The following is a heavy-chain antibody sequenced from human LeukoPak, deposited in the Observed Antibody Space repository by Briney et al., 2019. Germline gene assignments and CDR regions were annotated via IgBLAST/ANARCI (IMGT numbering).Heavy chain of an antibody. CDR1: GGSISSYY. J-gene: IGHJ4*02. CDR3: ARQQQLVGIDY. D-gene: IGHD6-13*01. V-gene: IGHV4-59*01. Sequence: SETLSLTCTVAGGSISSYYWSWIRQPPEKGLEWSGYIYYSGSTNYNPSLKSRVTISVDTSENQFSLKLSSVTAADTAVYYCARQQQLVGIDYWGQGTLVTVSS. CDR2: IYYSGST.